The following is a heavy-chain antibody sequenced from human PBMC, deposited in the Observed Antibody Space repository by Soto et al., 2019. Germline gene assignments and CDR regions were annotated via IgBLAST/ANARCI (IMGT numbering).Heavy chain of an antibody. Sequence: PGGSLRLSCTAAGFTFGDYAMSWVRQAPGKGLEWVGYIRSKASGGTSEYAASVEGRFTFSRDDSKSTAYLQMNSLKIEDTAIYYCTRDQPITPWGQGTMVTVSS. D-gene: IGHD3-10*01. CDR2: IRSKASGGTS. CDR3: TRDQPITP. CDR1: GFTFGDYA. V-gene: IGHV3-49*04. J-gene: IGHJ3*01.